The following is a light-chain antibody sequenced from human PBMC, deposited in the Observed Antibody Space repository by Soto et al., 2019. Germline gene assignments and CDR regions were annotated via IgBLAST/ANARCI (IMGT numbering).Light chain of an antibody. CDR1: QDISNY. V-gene: IGKV1-27*01. J-gene: IGKJ1*01. CDR2: AAS. CDR3: QKYNGSPWT. Sequence: DIQMTQSPSSLSASVGDRVTITCRASQDISNYLAWYQQIPGKVPKLLIYAASTLQSGVPSRFSAGGSGTDFTFTISGLQPEDFGTYYCQKYNGSPWTFGQGSKVVIK.